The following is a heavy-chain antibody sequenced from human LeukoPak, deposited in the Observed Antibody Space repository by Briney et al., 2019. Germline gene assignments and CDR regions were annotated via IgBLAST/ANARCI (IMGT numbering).Heavy chain of an antibody. CDR1: GYTLTELS. J-gene: IGHJ3*02. Sequence: ASVKVSCKVSGYTLTELSMHWVRQAPGKGLEWMGGFDPEDGETIYAQKFQGRVTMTEDTSTDTAYMELSSLRSEDTAVYYCATPLFRIRLFDIWGQGTMVIVSS. V-gene: IGHV1-24*01. D-gene: IGHD2/OR15-2a*01. CDR2: FDPEDGET. CDR3: ATPLFRIRLFDI.